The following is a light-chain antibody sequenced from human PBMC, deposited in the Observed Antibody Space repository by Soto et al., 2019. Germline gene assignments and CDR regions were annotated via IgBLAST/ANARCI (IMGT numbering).Light chain of an antibody. CDR2: WAS. CDR1: QSVLYSSNNKNY. Sequence: DIVMTQSPDALAVSLGERATINCKSSQSVLYSSNNKNYLAWYQQKPGQPPKLLIYWASTRESGVPDRFSGSGSGTDFTLTIGSLQAEDVAVYYCQQYYSTPPTFGPGTKVDIK. V-gene: IGKV4-1*01. J-gene: IGKJ3*01. CDR3: QQYYSTPPT.